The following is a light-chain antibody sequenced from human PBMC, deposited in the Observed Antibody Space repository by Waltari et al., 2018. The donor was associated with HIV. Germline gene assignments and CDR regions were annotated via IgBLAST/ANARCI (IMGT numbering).Light chain of an antibody. CDR1: SRCVGSYNL. V-gene: IGLV2-23*02. J-gene: IGLJ1*01. CDR3: CSYAGSSTYV. CDR2: EVS. Sequence: QSALTQPSSVSGSPGQSIHISCTGNSRCVGSYNLVSWYQQHPGKAPKLLIYEVSKRPSGVSNRFSGSKSGNTASLTISGLQAEDEADYYCCSYAGSSTYVFGTGTKVTVL.